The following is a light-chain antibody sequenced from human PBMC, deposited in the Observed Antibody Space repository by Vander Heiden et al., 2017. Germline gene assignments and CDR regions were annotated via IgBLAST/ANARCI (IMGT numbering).Light chain of an antibody. V-gene: IGKV3-15*01. CDR3: QQYKNWLTWT. Sequence: EIVMTQSPATLSVSPGERATLSCRASQSVSSNLAWYQQKPGQAPRLLIYGASTRDTGIPARFSGSGYGTEFTLTISSLQSEDFAVYYCQQYKNWLTWTFGQGTKVEIK. CDR2: GAS. J-gene: IGKJ1*01. CDR1: QSVSSN.